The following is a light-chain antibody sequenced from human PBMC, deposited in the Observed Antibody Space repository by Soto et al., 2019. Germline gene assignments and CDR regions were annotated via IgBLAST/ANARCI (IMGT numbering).Light chain of an antibody. V-gene: IGLV1-47*01. CDR3: AAWDDSLSGYV. J-gene: IGLJ1*01. CDR1: SSNIGSNY. CDR2: RNN. Sequence: QSVLTQPPSASGTPGQRVTISCSGSSSNIGSNYVYWYQHLPGTAPKLLIYRNNQRPSGVPDRFSGSKSGTPASLAISGLRSEDEADYYCAAWDDSLSGYVFGTGTKVTVL.